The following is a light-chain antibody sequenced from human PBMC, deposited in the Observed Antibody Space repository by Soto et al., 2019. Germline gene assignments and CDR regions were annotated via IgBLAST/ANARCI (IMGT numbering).Light chain of an antibody. V-gene: IGLV2-14*01. CDR1: SSDVGGYNY. CDR3: SSYTRSSSLV. CDR2: EVS. J-gene: IGLJ1*01. Sequence: QSALTQPASVSGSPGQSITISCTGTSSDVGGYNYVSWYQQHPGKAPKLMIYEVSNRPSGVSNRFSGSKSGNTASLTISGLQADDEADYYCSSYTRSSSLVFGTGTKVTVL.